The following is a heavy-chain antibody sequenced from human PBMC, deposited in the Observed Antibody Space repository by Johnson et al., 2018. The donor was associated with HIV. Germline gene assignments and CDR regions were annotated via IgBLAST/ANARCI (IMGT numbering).Heavy chain of an antibody. D-gene: IGHD1-26*01. CDR2: INWNGGSK. CDR3: ARAVGEVGVNGFDM. V-gene: IGHV3-20*04. J-gene: IGHJ3*02. CDR1: GFTFDDFG. Sequence: MLLVESGGGVVRPGGSLRLSCAASGFTFDDFGMGWVRQAPGKGLEWVSGINWNGGSKGYAESVKGRFSISRDNAKNSLYLQMNSLRGEDTALYYCARAVGEVGVNGFDMWGQGTMVTVSS.